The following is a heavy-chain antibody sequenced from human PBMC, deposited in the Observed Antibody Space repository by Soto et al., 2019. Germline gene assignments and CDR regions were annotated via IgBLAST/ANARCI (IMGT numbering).Heavy chain of an antibody. V-gene: IGHV1-69*13. J-gene: IGHJ6*02. D-gene: IGHD2-15*01. CDR2: IIPIFGTA. CDR3: ARDGNGGNDYYGMDV. CDR1: GGTFSSYA. Sequence: GASVKVSCKASGGTFSSYAISWVRQAPGQGLEWMGGIIPIFGTANYAKKFQGRVTITADESTSTAYMELSSLRSEDTAVYYCARDGNGGNDYYGMDVWGQGTTVTVSS.